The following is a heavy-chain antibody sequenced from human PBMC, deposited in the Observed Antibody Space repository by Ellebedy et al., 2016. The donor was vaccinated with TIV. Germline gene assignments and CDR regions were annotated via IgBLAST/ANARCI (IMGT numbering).Heavy chain of an antibody. CDR2: IYPGDSDT. CDR3: ARLRAAAGLGNWFDP. V-gene: IGHV5-51*01. D-gene: IGHD6-25*01. CDR1: AYHFTNYW. J-gene: IGHJ5*02. Sequence: GESLKISCKGSAYHFTNYWIGWVRQMPGTGLEWIGIIYPGDSDTRYSPSFQGQVTISVDKSITTAYLQWSSLKASDTAMYYCARLRAAAGLGNWFDPWGQGTLVTVSS.